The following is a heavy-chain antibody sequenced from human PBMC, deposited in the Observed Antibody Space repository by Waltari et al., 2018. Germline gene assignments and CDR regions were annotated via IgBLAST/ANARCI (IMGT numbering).Heavy chain of an antibody. CDR1: GFTFSSYW. J-gene: IGHJ4*02. CDR3: ARDTLDSSGWSVTNH. D-gene: IGHD6-19*01. CDR2: IKQDGSEK. Sequence: EVQLVESGGGLVQPGGSLRLSCAASGFTFSSYWMSLVRQAPGKGLEWVANIKQDGSEKYYVDSVKGRFTISRDNAKNSLYLQMNSQRAEDTAVYYCARDTLDSSGWSVTNHWGQGTLVTVSS. V-gene: IGHV3-7*01.